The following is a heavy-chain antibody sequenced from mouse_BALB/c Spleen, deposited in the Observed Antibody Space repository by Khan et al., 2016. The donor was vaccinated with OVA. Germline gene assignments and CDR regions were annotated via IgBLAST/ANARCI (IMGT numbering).Heavy chain of an antibody. CDR3: ARAYYRYDGYYAMDY. V-gene: IGHV2-6-4*01. D-gene: IGHD2-14*01. J-gene: IGHJ4*01. CDR1: GFSLSRYN. CDR2: IWGGGGT. Sequence: VQLQESGPGLVAPSQSLSITCTVSGFSLSRYNIHWVRQPPGKGLAWLGMIWGGGGTDYNSTLKSRLSISKDNSKSQVFLKMNNLQTDDTAMYYCARAYYRYDGYYAMDYWGQGTSVTVSS.